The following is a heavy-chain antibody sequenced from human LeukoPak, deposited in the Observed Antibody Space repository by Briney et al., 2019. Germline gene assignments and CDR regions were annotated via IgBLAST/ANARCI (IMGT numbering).Heavy chain of an antibody. J-gene: IGHJ4*02. CDR1: GFTFSNYW. CDR3: VRGGIHLWWNFDY. CDR2: IQQDGSEK. D-gene: IGHD5-18*01. Sequence: PGGSLRLSCAASGFTFSNYWMNWVRQAPGKGLEWVANIQQDGSEKSYVDSVKGRFTISRDNAKNSLDLQMNSLRAEDTAVYYCVRGGIHLWWNFDYWGQGTLVTVSS. V-gene: IGHV3-7*04.